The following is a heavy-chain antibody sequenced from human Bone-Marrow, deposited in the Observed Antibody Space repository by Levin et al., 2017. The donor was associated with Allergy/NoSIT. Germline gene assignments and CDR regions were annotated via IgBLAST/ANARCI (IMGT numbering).Heavy chain of an antibody. CDR1: GFTFSSYT. D-gene: IGHD5-24*01. V-gene: IGHV3-23*01. J-gene: IGHJ4*02. CDR2: ISGDGGST. Sequence: GESLKISCATSGFTFSSYTMSWVRQDPEKGLEWVSAISGDGGSTYYADSVKGRFTISRDNSKKIVYVQMNSLRAEDTALYYCAKAGDGYNPLDYWGQGTLVTVSS. CDR3: AKAGDGYNPLDY.